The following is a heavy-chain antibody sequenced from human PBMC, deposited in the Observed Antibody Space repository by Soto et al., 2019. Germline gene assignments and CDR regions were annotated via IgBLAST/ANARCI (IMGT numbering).Heavy chain of an antibody. J-gene: IGHJ4*02. Sequence: SETLSLTCAVSGYSITNGYYWGWIRQPPGKGLEWIGSIYHSGNTYYNPSLKSRVTLSIDTSKNQFSLKLRSVTAADTAMYYCARVKLAGRGSFHDWGQGTLVTVS. CDR3: ARVKLAGRGSFHD. D-gene: IGHD3-3*02. V-gene: IGHV4-38-2*01. CDR1: GYSITNGYY. CDR2: IYHSGNT.